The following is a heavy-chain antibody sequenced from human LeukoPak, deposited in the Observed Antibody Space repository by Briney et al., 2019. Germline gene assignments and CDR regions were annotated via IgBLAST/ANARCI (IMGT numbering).Heavy chain of an antibody. J-gene: IGHJ5*02. V-gene: IGHV4-34*01. CDR2: INHSGST. CDR3: ARARRDDYVWGSYRYKAGNNWFDP. Sequence: PSETLSLTCTVSGGSISSYYWSWIRQPPGKGLEWIGEINHSGSTNYNPSLKSRVTISVDTSKNQFSLKLSSVTAADTAVYYCARARRDDYVWGSYRYKAGNNWFDPWGQGTLVTVSS. CDR1: GGSISSYY. D-gene: IGHD3-16*02.